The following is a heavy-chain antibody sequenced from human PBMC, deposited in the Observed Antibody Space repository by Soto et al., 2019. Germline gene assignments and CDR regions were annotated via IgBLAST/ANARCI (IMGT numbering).Heavy chain of an antibody. Sequence: GGSLRLSCAASGFTFSNYAMTWVRQAPGKGLEWVSAISGSGGSTYYADSVKGRFTISRDNSKNTLFLQMNSLRAEDTAVYFCAKRFTYDTSGDPFDSWGQGTLVTVSS. V-gene: IGHV3-23*01. CDR2: ISGSGGST. J-gene: IGHJ4*02. CDR3: AKRFTYDTSGDPFDS. CDR1: GFTFSNYA. D-gene: IGHD3-22*01.